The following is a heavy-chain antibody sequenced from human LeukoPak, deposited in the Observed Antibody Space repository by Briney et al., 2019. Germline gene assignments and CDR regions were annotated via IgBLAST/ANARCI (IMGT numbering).Heavy chain of an antibody. V-gene: IGHV3-30*02. Sequence: GGSLRLSCAASGFTFSSYGMHWVRQAPAKGLEWVGFMRFDGSNKYYAESVKRRVTISRDNSKNTLYLQMNSLRADDTAVYYCATDRSDYDFWSVGGYFDYWGQGTLVTVSS. CDR2: MRFDGSNK. J-gene: IGHJ4*02. D-gene: IGHD3-3*01. CDR3: ATDRSDYDFWSVGGYFDY. CDR1: GFTFSSYG.